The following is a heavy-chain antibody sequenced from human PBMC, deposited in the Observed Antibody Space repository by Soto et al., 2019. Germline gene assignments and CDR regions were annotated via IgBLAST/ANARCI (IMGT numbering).Heavy chain of an antibody. V-gene: IGHV4-34*01. Sequence: PSETLSLTCAVYGGSFSGYYWSWIRQPPGKGLEWIGEINHSGSTNYNPSLKSRVTISVDTSKNQFSLKLSSVTAADTAVYYCARGPAIAAAGISPWFDPWGQGTLVTVSS. CDR3: ARGPAIAAAGISPWFDP. CDR1: GGSFSGYY. CDR2: INHSGST. J-gene: IGHJ5*02. D-gene: IGHD6-13*01.